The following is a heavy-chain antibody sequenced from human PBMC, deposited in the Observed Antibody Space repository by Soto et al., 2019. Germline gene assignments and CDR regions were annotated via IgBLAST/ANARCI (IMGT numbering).Heavy chain of an antibody. CDR2: ITSDTNTI. V-gene: IGHV3-48*02. CDR1: GFPFSIYS. D-gene: IGHD6-19*01. CDR3: ARSVEGHFDY. Sequence: PGGSLRLSCVASGFPFSIYSMNWVRQAPGKGLEWSSYITSDTNTIKYADSVKGRFTISRDNAKNLVYLQMNSLRDEDTAVYFCARSVEGHFDYWGQGP. J-gene: IGHJ4*02.